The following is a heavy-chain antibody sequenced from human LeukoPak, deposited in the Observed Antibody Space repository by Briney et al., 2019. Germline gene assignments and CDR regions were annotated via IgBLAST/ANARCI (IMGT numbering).Heavy chain of an antibody. J-gene: IGHJ4*02. CDR2: ISGSGGST. Sequence: GGSLRLSCAASGFTFSDYYMSWVRQAPGKGLEWVSAISGSGGSTYYADSVKGRFTISRDNSKNTLYLQMNSLRAEDTAVYYCAKADQGYYDSSGCFDYWGQGTLVTVSS. CDR3: AKADQGYYDSSGCFDY. D-gene: IGHD3-22*01. V-gene: IGHV3-23*01. CDR1: GFTFSDYY.